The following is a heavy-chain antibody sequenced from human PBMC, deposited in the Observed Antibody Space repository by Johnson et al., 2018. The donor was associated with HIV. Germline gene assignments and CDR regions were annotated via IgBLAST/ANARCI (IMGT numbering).Heavy chain of an antibody. Sequence: VQLVESGGGLVQPGRSLRLSCAASGFIFDDYAMHWVRQAPGKGLEWVSGISWNSGSVAYADSVKGRFTISRDNAKKSLYRQMNSLRAEDTALYYCAKGHWGLLGGGDAFDIRGQGTMFSISS. CDR1: GFIFDDYA. D-gene: IGHD1-26*01. V-gene: IGHV3-9*01. CDR2: ISWNSGSV. J-gene: IGHJ3*02. CDR3: AKGHWGLLGGGDAFDI.